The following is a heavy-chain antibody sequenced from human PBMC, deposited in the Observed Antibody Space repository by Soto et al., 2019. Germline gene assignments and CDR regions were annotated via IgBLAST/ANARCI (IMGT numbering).Heavy chain of an antibody. J-gene: IGHJ6*02. CDR2: INSVGSST. V-gene: IGHV3-74*01. CDR1: GFTFSSYW. Sequence: EVQLVESGGGLVQPGGSLRLSCAASGFTFSSYWMHWVRQAPGKGLVWVSRINSVGSSTSYADSVKGRFTISRDNAKNTLYLQMNSLRAEDTAVYYCAREGQGIAVLYGMDVWGQGTTVTVSS. CDR3: AREGQGIAVLYGMDV. D-gene: IGHD6-19*01.